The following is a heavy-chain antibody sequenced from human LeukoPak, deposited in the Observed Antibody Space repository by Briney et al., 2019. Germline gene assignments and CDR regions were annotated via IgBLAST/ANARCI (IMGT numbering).Heavy chain of an antibody. CDR3: ARDEYYYDSSGYPKPSSFDY. V-gene: IGHV1-69*04. D-gene: IGHD3-22*01. CDR1: GGTFSSYA. J-gene: IGHJ4*02. Sequence: GASVKVSCKASGGTFSSYAISWVRQAPGQGLEWMGRIIPILGIANYAQKFQGRVTITADKSTSTAYMELSSLRAEDTAVYYCARDEYYYDSSGYPKPSSFDYWGQGTLVTVSS. CDR2: IIPILGIA.